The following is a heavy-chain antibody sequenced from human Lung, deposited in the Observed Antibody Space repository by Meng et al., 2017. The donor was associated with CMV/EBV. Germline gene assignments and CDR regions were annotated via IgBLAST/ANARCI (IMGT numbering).Heavy chain of an antibody. CDR3: ARGRGYCSSTNCYQNFDY. Sequence: GESLKISCTASGFIFSDYSMSWVRQAPGKGLEWVSSISSSSIHIYYADSTKGRFTISRDNAKKSLYLQMNSLRAEDTAVYYCARGRGYCSSTNCYQNFDYXGQGXLVTVSS. V-gene: IGHV3-21*01. CDR1: GFIFSDYS. CDR2: ISSSSIHI. J-gene: IGHJ4*02. D-gene: IGHD2-2*01.